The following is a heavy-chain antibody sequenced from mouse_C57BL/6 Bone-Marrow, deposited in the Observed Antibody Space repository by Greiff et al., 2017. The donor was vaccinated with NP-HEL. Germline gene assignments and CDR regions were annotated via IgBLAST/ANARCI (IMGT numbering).Heavy chain of an antibody. V-gene: IGHV5-12*01. D-gene: IGHD1-1*01. CDR2: ISNGGGST. CDR3: ARRGYYYGCDY. CDR1: GFTFSDYY. Sequence: EVMLVESGGGLVQPGGSLKLSCAASGFTFSDYYMYWVRQTPEKRLEWVAYISNGGGSTYYPDTVKGRFTISRDNAKNTLYLQMSRLKSEDTAMYYCARRGYYYGCDYWGQGTTLTVSS. J-gene: IGHJ2*01.